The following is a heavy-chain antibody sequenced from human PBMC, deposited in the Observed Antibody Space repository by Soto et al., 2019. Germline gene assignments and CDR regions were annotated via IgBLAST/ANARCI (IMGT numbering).Heavy chain of an antibody. CDR3: ARDYSRSLNWFDP. J-gene: IGHJ5*02. D-gene: IGHD6-13*01. Sequence: QVQLVESGGGVVQPGRSLRLSCAASGFTFSSYGMHWVRQAPGKGLEWVAVRWYDGSNKYYADSVKGRFTISRDNSKNTLYLQMNSLRAEDTAVYYCARDYSRSLNWFDPWGQGTLVTVSS. CDR1: GFTFSSYG. V-gene: IGHV3-33*01. CDR2: RWYDGSNK.